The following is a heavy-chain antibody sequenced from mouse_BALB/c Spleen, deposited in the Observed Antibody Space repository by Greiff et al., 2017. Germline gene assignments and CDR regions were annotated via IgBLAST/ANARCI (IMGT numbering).Heavy chain of an antibody. J-gene: IGHJ2*01. D-gene: IGHD2-3*01. CDR3: ARQGWLPPFDY. V-gene: IGHV5-12-1*01. CDR2: ISSGGGST. Sequence: EVQLVESGGGLVKPGGSLKLSCAASGFAFSSYDMSWVRQTPEKRLEWVAYISSGGGSTYYPDTVKGRFTISRDNAKNTLYLQMSSLKSEDTAMYYCARQGWLPPFDYWGQGTTLTVSA. CDR1: GFAFSSYD.